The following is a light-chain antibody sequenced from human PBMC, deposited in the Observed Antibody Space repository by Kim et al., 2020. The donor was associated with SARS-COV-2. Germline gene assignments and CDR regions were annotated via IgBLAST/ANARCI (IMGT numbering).Light chain of an antibody. CDR2: AAS. CDR3: QQASAFPWT. J-gene: IGKJ1*01. V-gene: IGKV1-12*02. Sequence: DIQMTQSPSSVSASVGDRVTITCRASQDISTWLAWYQQKPGQAPNLLIYAASALKTGVPSRFSGSGSGTDFTLTINSLQPEDFATYYCQQASAFPWTFGQGTKVDIK. CDR1: QDISTW.